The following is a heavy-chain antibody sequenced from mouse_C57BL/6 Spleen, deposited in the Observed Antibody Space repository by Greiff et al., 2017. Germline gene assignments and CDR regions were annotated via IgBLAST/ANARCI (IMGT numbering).Heavy chain of an antibody. J-gene: IGHJ4*01. V-gene: IGHV5-6*01. CDR1: GFTFSSYG. CDR3: ASPITTVVATDYAMDY. D-gene: IGHD1-1*01. Sequence: EVHLVESGGDLVKPGGSLKLSCAASGFTFSSYGMSWVRQTPDKRLEWVATISSGGSYTYYPDSVKGRFTISRDNAKNTLYLQMSSLKSEDTAMYYCASPITTVVATDYAMDYWGQGTSVTVSS. CDR2: ISSGGSYT.